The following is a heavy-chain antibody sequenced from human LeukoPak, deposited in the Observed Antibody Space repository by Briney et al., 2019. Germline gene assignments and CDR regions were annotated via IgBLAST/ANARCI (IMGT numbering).Heavy chain of an antibody. CDR3: ARENKGTVHDSTAAFHY. D-gene: IGHD1-7*01. J-gene: IGHJ4*02. V-gene: IGHV4-59*01. Sequence: SETLSLTCTVSIGSIGNDYWSWLRQSPGKGLEWIAYGHHSESANYNPSLKSRVTISVDRSNHRFSLQLSSVTAADTAVYYCARENKGTVHDSTAAFHYWGQGTLVTVSS. CDR1: IGSIGNDY. CDR2: GHHSESA.